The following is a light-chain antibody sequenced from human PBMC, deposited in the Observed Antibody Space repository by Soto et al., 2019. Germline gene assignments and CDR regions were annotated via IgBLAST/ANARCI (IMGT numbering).Light chain of an antibody. Sequence: DIQMTQSPSTLSASVGDRVTITCRASQSISNWLAWYQQKLGNAPKLLIYDASSLQSGVPSRFSGSGSGTEFTLTITSLQPDDFATYYCQQYNSYSGTFGRGTKVEIK. J-gene: IGKJ1*01. CDR1: QSISNW. V-gene: IGKV1-5*01. CDR2: DAS. CDR3: QQYNSYSGT.